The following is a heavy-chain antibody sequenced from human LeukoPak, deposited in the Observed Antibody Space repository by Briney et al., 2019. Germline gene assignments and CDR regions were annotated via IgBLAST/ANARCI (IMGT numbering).Heavy chain of an antibody. V-gene: IGHV1-69*13. CDR3: ARDASMYYDFWSGYYTLDY. D-gene: IGHD3-3*01. CDR2: IIPIFGTA. CDR1: GGTFSSYA. J-gene: IGHJ4*02. Sequence: SVKVSCKASGGTFSSYAISWVRQAPGQGLEWMGGIIPIFGTANYAQKFQGRVTITADESTSTAYMELSSLRSEDTAVYYCARDASMYYDFWSGYYTLDYWGQGTLVTVSS.